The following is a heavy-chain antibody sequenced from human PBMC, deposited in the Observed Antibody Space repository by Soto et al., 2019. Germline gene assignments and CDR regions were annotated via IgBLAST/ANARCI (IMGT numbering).Heavy chain of an antibody. D-gene: IGHD3-22*01. CDR1: GFTFSSYA. CDR3: ARGPRYYYDSSGEMN. J-gene: IGHJ4*02. CDR2: ISYDGFNK. V-gene: IGHV3-30-3*01. Sequence: QVQLVESGGGVVQPGRSLRLSCAVSGFTFSSYAMRWVRQAPGKGLEWVAVISYDGFNKYYADSVKGRFTVSRDNSKNTLYLQMNSLRAEDTAVYYCARGPRYYYDSSGEMNWGQGTLVTVSS.